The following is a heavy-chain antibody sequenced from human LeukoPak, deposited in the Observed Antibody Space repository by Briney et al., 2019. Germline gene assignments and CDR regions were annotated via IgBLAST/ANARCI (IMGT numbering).Heavy chain of an antibody. CDR3: ARIGAVNPFGY. J-gene: IGHJ4*02. CDR1: GYTFTSHD. CDR2: INPNSGGT. V-gene: IGHV1-2*06. D-gene: IGHD6-19*01. Sequence: ASVKVSCKASGYTFTSHDINWVRQATGQGLEWMGRINPNSGGTNYAQKFQGRVTMTRDTSISTAYMELSRLRSDDTAVYYCARIGAVNPFGYWGQGTLVTVSS.